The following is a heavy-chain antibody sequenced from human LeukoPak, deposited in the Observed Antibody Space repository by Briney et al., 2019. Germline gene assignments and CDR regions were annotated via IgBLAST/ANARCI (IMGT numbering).Heavy chain of an antibody. Sequence: SVKVSCKASGGTFSSYTISWVRQAPGQGLEWMGRIIPILGIANYAQKFQGRVRITADKSTSTAYMELSSLRSEDTAVYYCAPQLNTGYSSSWQFDPWGQGTLVTVSS. V-gene: IGHV1-69*02. CDR2: IIPILGIA. D-gene: IGHD6-13*01. CDR3: APQLNTGYSSSWQFDP. J-gene: IGHJ5*02. CDR1: GGTFSSYT.